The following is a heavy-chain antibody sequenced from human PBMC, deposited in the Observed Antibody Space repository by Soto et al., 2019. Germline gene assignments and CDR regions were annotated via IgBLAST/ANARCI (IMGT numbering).Heavy chain of an antibody. CDR3: AKSPGMYYYDGSGYYHYDY. CDR1: GFTFSSYG. Sequence: GGSLRLSCAASGFTFSSYGMHWVRQAPGKGLEWVAVISYDGSNKYYADSVKGRFTISRDNSKNTLYLQMNSLRAEDTAVYYCAKSPGMYYYDGSGYYHYDYWGQGTLVTVSS. CDR2: ISYDGSNK. J-gene: IGHJ4*02. D-gene: IGHD3-22*01. V-gene: IGHV3-30*18.